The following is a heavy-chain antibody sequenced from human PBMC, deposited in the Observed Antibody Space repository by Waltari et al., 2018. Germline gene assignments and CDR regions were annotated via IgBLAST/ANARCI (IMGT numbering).Heavy chain of an antibody. V-gene: IGHV4-61*02. CDR1: GGSISRASYY. Sequence: QVQLQASGPGLVKPSQTLSLTRTVSGGSISRASYYWSWIRQPAGNGLEWIGRIYTSGSTNYNPSLKSRVTISVDTSKNQFSLKLSSVTAADTAVYYCARAVYSSGWYLGPWGQGTLVTVAS. J-gene: IGHJ4*02. CDR3: ARAVYSSGWYLGP. D-gene: IGHD6-19*01. CDR2: IYTSGST.